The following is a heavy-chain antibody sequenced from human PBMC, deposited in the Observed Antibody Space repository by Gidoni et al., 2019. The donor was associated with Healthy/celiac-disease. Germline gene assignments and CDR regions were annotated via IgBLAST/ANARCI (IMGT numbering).Heavy chain of an antibody. CDR1: GGSISSGRYY. Sequence: QVQLQESGPGLVKPSQTLSLTCTVSGGSISSGRYYWSWIRQPAGKGLEWIGRIYTSGSTNYNPSLKSRVTISVDTSKNQFSLKLSSVTAADTAVYYCARAHYYDSSGYYSGGPFDYWGQGTLVTVSS. D-gene: IGHD3-22*01. CDR3: ARAHYYDSSGYYSGGPFDY. J-gene: IGHJ4*02. CDR2: IYTSGST. V-gene: IGHV4-61*02.